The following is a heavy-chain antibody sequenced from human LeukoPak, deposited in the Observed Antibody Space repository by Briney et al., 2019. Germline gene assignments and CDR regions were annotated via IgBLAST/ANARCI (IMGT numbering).Heavy chain of an antibody. J-gene: IGHJ4*02. V-gene: IGHV4-59*01. D-gene: IGHD4-23*01. CDR3: ARGADAANSGLFDY. Sequence: SETLSLTCTVSGGSISPYSWSWIRQPPGKGLQWIGYIYYCGNTNYNPSLKSRVTISLDTSKNQFSLKLRSVTAADTAMYYCARGADAANSGLFDYWGQGTLVTVSS. CDR2: IYYCGNT. CDR1: GGSISPYS.